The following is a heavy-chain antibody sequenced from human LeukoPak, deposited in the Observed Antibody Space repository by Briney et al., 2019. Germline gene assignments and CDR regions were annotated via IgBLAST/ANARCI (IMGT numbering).Heavy chain of an antibody. V-gene: IGHV1-18*01. J-gene: IGHJ4*02. CDR2: ISAYNGNT. CDR1: GYTFTSYG. Sequence: ASVKVSCKASGYTFTSYGISWVRQAPGQGLEWMGWISAYNGNTNYAQKLQGRVTMTTDTSTSTAYMELRSLRSDDTAVYYCARERDYIRGSYRSQALDYWGQGTLVTVSS. D-gene: IGHD3-16*02. CDR3: ARERDYIRGSYRSQALDY.